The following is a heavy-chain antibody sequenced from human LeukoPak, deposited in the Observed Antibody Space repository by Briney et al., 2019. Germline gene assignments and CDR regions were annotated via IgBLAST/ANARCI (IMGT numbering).Heavy chain of an antibody. D-gene: IGHD2-21*02. Sequence: SVKVSCKASGGTFSSYAISWVRQAPGQGLEWMGGIFPIFGTANYAQKFQGRVTITTDESTSTAYMELSSLRSEDTAVYYCARGQGAHCGGDCYSYYFDYWGQGTLVTVSS. CDR1: GGTFSSYA. J-gene: IGHJ4*02. V-gene: IGHV1-69*05. CDR2: IFPIFGTA. CDR3: ARGQGAHCGGDCYSYYFDY.